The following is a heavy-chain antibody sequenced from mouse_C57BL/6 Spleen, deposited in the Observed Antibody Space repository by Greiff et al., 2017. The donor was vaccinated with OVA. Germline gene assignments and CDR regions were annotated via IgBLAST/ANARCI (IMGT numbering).Heavy chain of an antibody. Sequence: VQLQQSGAELVRPGASVTLSCKASGYTFTDYEMHWVKQTPVHGLEWIGAIDPETGGTAYNQKFKGKAILTADKSSRTAYMELRSLTSEDSAVYYCTSNLYYFDYWGQGTTLTVSS. V-gene: IGHV1-15*01. CDR3: TSNLYYFDY. CDR1: GYTFTDYE. D-gene: IGHD6-1*01. CDR2: IDPETGGT. J-gene: IGHJ2*01.